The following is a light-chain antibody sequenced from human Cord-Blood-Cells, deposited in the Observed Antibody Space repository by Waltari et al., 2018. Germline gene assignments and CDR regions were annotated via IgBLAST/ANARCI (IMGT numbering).Light chain of an antibody. V-gene: IGLV2-14*01. J-gene: IGLJ3*02. CDR2: DVS. Sequence: QSALTQPASVSGSPGQSITISCTGTSSDVGGYNYVSWYQQNPGKAPKLMIYDVSKRPSGVSNRFSGSKSGNTASLTISGLQSEDEADYYGSSYTSSSTWVFGGGTKLTVL. CDR3: SSYTSSSTWV. CDR1: SSDVGGYNY.